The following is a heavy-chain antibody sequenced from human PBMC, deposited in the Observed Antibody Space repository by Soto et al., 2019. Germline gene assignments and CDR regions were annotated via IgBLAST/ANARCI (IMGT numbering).Heavy chain of an antibody. CDR1: GYTFTSYG. CDR2: ISAYNGNT. D-gene: IGHD2-2*01. Sequence: ASVKVSCKASGYTFTSYGISWVRQAPGQGLEWMGWISAYNGNTNYAQKLQGRVTMTTDTSTSTAYTELRSLRSDDTAVYYCAREADIVVVPAAMDVWGQGTTVTVSS. J-gene: IGHJ6*02. CDR3: AREADIVVVPAAMDV. V-gene: IGHV1-18*04.